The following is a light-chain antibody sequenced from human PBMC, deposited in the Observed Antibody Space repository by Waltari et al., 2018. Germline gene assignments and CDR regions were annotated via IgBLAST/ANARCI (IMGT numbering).Light chain of an antibody. J-gene: IGKJ5*01. CDR1: RGISNY. Sequence: IQLTQSPSSLSASVGDRVTLTCRASRGISNYLAWSQQKPGKAPKVLIYAASTLQSGVPSRFSGSGSGTDFTLTIGSLQPEDCATYFCQQLNDVPITFGQGTRLEIK. V-gene: IGKV1-9*01. CDR3: QQLNDVPIT. CDR2: AAS.